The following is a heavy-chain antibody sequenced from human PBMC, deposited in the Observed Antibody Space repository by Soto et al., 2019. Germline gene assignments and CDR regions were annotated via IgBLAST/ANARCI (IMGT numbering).Heavy chain of an antibody. J-gene: IGHJ6*04. Sequence: EVQLVESGGGLVQPGGSLRLSCAASGFTLSGRSMHWVRQAPGKGLVWVSGIDNAGTDATYADSVKGRFTSSRDNAKSMLYLQMNSLRVEDMAVYYGARGCFGPDVWGKGTTGTVSS. CDR1: GFTLSGRS. D-gene: IGHD3-10*01. V-gene: IGHV3-74*01. CDR3: ARGCFGPDV. CDR2: IDNAGTDA.